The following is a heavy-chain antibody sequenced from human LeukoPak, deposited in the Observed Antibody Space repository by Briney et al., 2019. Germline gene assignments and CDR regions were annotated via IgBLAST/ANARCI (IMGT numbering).Heavy chain of an antibody. CDR3: ARDVISRQVITLGLGF. Sequence: GGSLRLSCAASGFTFRDYYMSWVRQAPGKGLEWVSYISFSTSTIYYADSVKGRFTISRDNAKNSLYLQMNSLRAEDTAMYYCARDVISRQVITLGLGFWGQGTLVTVSS. CDR1: GFTFRDYY. CDR2: ISFSTSTI. D-gene: IGHD4-23*01. J-gene: IGHJ4*02. V-gene: IGHV3-11*04.